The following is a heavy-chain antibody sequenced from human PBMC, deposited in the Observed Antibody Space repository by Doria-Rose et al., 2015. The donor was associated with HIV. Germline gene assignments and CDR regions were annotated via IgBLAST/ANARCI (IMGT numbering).Heavy chain of an antibody. V-gene: IGHV3-48*03. CDR2: ISNSGRTI. CDR1: GFTFSSYE. Sequence: VQLQESGGGLVQPGGSLRLSCAASGFTFSSYEMNWVRQAPGKGLEWDSYISNSGRTIYYADSVKGRFTISRDSAKNSLYLQMNSLRAEDTAVYYCARGEWHFDYWGQGTLVTVSS. J-gene: IGHJ4*02. D-gene: IGHD3-3*01. CDR3: ARGEWHFDY.